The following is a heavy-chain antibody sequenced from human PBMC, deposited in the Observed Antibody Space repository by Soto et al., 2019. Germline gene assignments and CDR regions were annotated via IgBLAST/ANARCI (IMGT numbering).Heavy chain of an antibody. V-gene: IGHV6-1*01. J-gene: IGHJ6*02. CDR3: TGITWFRGMDV. Sequence: SQTLSLTCVISGDSVSSNSAGWNWIRQSPSRGLEWLGRTYYKAKWNNDYALSVKSRITINPDTSKNQFSLHLYSVTPEDTAVYYCTGITWFRGMDVWGQGTPVTVSS. D-gene: IGHD3-10*01. CDR1: GDSVSSNSAG. CDR2: TYYKAKWNN.